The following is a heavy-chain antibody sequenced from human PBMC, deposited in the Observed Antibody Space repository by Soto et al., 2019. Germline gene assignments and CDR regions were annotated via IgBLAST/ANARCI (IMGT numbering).Heavy chain of an antibody. D-gene: IGHD3-22*01. J-gene: IGHJ4*02. CDR3: ARARQWLLDY. CDR1: GFTFSSYG. Sequence: QVQLVESGGGVVQPGRSLRLSCAASGFTFSSYGMHWVRQAPGKGLEWVGVIWDYGSNKYYADSVKGRFTISRDNSKSTLYLQMNSLSAEDTAVYYCARARQWLLDYWGQGTLVTVSS. V-gene: IGHV3-33*01. CDR2: IWDYGSNK.